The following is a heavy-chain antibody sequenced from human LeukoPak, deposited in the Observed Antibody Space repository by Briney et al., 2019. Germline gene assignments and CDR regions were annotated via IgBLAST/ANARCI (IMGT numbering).Heavy chain of an antibody. CDR3: ARDLSGYFDY. J-gene: IGHJ4*02. CDR2: IWYDGSNK. Sequence: GRSLRLSCAASGFTFSSYGMHWVRQAPGKGLEWVAVIWYDGSNKYYADSVEGRFTISRDNSKNTLYLQMNSLRAEDTAVYYCARDLSGYFDYWGQGTLVTVSS. CDR1: GFTFSSYG. V-gene: IGHV3-33*01. D-gene: IGHD1-26*01.